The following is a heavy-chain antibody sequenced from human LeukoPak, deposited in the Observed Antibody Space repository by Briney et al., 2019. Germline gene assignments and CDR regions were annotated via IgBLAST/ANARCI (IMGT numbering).Heavy chain of an antibody. CDR1: GFTFSNHA. CDR2: IGGNGVST. V-gene: IGHV3-23*01. D-gene: IGHD6-19*01. Sequence: GGSLRLSCAASGFTFSNHAMNWVRQTPGKGLEWVSSIGGNGVSTYYADSVKGRFTISRDNSKDTLYLQMNSLSAEDTAVYYYARCTKYTTGWCNWFDPWGQGTLVTVSS. J-gene: IGHJ5*02. CDR3: ARCTKYTTGWCNWFDP.